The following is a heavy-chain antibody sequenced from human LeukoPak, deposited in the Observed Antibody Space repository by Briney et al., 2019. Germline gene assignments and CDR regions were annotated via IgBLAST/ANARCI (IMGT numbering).Heavy chain of an antibody. V-gene: IGHV3-53*05. Sequence: GGSLRLSCAASGVTVSSNYMTWVRQAPGKGLEWVSVIYSGGSTYYADSVKGRFTISRDNSKNTLYLQMNSLRAEDTAVYYCARDAVAVAGTGNNYYYYGMDVWGQGTTVTVSS. CDR3: ARDAVAVAGTGNNYYYYGMDV. CDR2: IYSGGST. J-gene: IGHJ6*02. D-gene: IGHD6-19*01. CDR1: GVTVSSNY.